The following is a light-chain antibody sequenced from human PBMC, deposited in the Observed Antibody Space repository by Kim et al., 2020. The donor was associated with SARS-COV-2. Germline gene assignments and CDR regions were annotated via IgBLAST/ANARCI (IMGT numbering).Light chain of an antibody. CDR2: GAS. CDR1: QSVSSSY. CDR3: KQYGSSPPYT. J-gene: IGKJ2*01. V-gene: IGKV3-20*01. Sequence: SPGGRATLSCRASQSVSSSYLAWYQQKPGQAPRLLIYGASSRATGIPDRFSGSGSGTDFTLTISRLEPEDFAVYYCKQYGSSPPYTFGQGTKLEI.